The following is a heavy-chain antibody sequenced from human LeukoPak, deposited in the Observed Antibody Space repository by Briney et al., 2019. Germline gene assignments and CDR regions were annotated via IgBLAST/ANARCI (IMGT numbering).Heavy chain of an antibody. CDR3: ARDLIAVAGTHYYYYYGMDV. D-gene: IGHD6-19*01. J-gene: IGHJ6*02. CDR2: ISYDGSNK. CDR1: GFTFSSYA. V-gene: IGHV3-30-3*01. Sequence: GGSLRLSCAASGFTFSSYAMHWVRQAPGKGLEWVAVISYDGSNKYYADSVKGRFTISRDNSKNTLYLQMNSLRAEDTAVYYCARDLIAVAGTHYYYYYGMDVRGQGTTVTVSS.